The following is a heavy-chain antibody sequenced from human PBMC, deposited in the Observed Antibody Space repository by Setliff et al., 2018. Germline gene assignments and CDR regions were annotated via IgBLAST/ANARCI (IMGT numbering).Heavy chain of an antibody. V-gene: IGHV1-2*04. CDR2: INPNSGGT. Sequence: ASVKVSCKASGYTFTGYYMHWVRQAPGQGLEWIGWINPNSGGTNYAQKFQGWVTMTRDTSISTAYMALSRLRSDDTAVYYCARGRDFWSGYLVHWGQGTLVTVSS. J-gene: IGHJ4*02. CDR1: GYTFTGYY. CDR3: ARGRDFWSGYLVH. D-gene: IGHD3-3*01.